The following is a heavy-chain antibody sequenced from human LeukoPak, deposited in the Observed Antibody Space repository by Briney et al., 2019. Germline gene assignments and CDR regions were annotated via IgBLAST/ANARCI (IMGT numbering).Heavy chain of an antibody. CDR3: ARWCSGGSCYPYYFDY. CDR2: ISAYNGNT. J-gene: IGHJ4*02. D-gene: IGHD2-15*01. V-gene: IGHV1-18*01. CDR1: GYTFTSYG. Sequence: ASGKVSCKASGYTFTSYGVSGVRQAPGEGLEWMGWISAYNGNTNYAQKLQGRVTMTTDTSTSTAYMELRSLRSDDTAVYYCARWCSGGSCYPYYFDYWGQGTLVTVSS.